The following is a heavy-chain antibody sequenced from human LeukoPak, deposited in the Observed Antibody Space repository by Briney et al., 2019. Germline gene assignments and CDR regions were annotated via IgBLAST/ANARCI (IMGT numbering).Heavy chain of an antibody. V-gene: IGHV3-11*01. J-gene: IGHJ4*02. D-gene: IGHD3-10*01. CDR1: GFNFGGHY. CDR2: ISGNGRDI. Sequence: GGSLRLSCATSGFNFGGHYMSWVRQAPGKGPEWISYISGNGRDIAYADSVKGRFTISRDNAKNLLHLQMNSLRVEDTAVYHCVRQAGSAGGQWGQGTLIAVSS. CDR3: VRQAGSAGGQ.